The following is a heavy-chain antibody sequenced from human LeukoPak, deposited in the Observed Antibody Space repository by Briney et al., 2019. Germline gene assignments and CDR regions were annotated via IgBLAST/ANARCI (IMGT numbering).Heavy chain of an antibody. CDR1: GFTFDDYG. CDR2: INWNGGST. D-gene: IGHD6-13*01. Sequence: GGSLRLSCAASGFTFDDYGMSWVRQAPGKGLEWVSGINWNGGSTGYADSVKGRFTISRDNAKNSLYLQMNSLRAEDTAVYYCARGGGLAAAGTGYYYYGMDVWGQGTTVTVS. CDR3: ARGGGLAAAGTGYYYYGMDV. V-gene: IGHV3-20*04. J-gene: IGHJ6*02.